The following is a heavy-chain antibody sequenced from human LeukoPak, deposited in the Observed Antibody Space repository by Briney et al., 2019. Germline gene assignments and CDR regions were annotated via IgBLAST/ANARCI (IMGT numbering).Heavy chain of an antibody. CDR1: GYSISSGYY. V-gene: IGHV4-38-2*02. Sequence: SETLSLTCTVSGYSISSGYYWGWIRQPPGKGLEWIGSIYHSGSTYYNPSLKSRVTISVDTSKNQFSLKLSSVTAADTAVYYCARDRVVPAASDDAFDIWGQGTMVTVSS. CDR2: IYHSGST. CDR3: ARDRVVPAASDDAFDI. J-gene: IGHJ3*02. D-gene: IGHD2-2*01.